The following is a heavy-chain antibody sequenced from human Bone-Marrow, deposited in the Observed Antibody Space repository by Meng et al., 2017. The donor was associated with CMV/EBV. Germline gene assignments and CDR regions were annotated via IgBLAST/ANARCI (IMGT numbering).Heavy chain of an antibody. CDR3: ARDQRPYDFWSGYLPDTAFDI. CDR1: GYTFTGYY. V-gene: IGHV1-2*02. D-gene: IGHD3-3*01. J-gene: IGHJ3*02. Sequence: ASVKVSCKASGYTFTGYYIHWVRQAPGQGLEWMGWINPNSGGTNYAQKFQGRVTMTRDTSISTADMELSRLRSDDTAVYYCARDQRPYDFWSGYLPDTAFDIWGQGTMVTVSS. CDR2: INPNSGGT.